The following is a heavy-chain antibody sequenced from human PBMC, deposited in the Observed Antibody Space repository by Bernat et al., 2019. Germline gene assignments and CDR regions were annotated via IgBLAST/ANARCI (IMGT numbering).Heavy chain of an antibody. CDR1: GFTVSSNY. CDR2: LYRGGST. D-gene: IGHD6-19*01. V-gene: IGHV3-53*01. Sequence: EVQLVESGGGLIQPGGSLRLSCAASGFTVSSNYMSWVRQAPGKGLEWVSVLYRGGSTYYADSVKGRFTISRDNSKNTRYLQMNSLRAEDTAVYYCARQGLVPGRDAFEIWGQGTMVTVSS. J-gene: IGHJ3*02. CDR3: ARQGLVPGRDAFEI.